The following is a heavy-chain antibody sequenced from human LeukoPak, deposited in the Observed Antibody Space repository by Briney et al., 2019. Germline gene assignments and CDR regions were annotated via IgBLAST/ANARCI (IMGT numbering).Heavy chain of an antibody. CDR2: IYYSGST. D-gene: IGHD3-10*01. V-gene: IGHV4-30-4*01. CDR3: ARTDERITLDY. Sequence: QPSQTLSLTCTVSGGSISSGDYYWRWIRQPPGKGLEWIGYIYYSGSTYYNPSLKSRVTISVDTSKNQFPLKLSSVAAADTAVYYCARTDERITLDYWGQGTLVTVSS. CDR1: GGSISSGDYY. J-gene: IGHJ4*02.